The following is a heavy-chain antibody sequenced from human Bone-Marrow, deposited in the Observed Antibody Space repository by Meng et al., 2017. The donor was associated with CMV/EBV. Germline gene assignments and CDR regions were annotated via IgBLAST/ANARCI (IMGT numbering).Heavy chain of an antibody. Sequence: GGSLRLSCAASGFTFSSYEMNWVRQAPGKGLEWVSYISSSGSTIDYADSVKGRFTISRDNAKNSLYLQMSSLRAEDTAVYYCAREGSASTLRFYFYGMDVWGQGTTVTVSS. CDR3: AREGSASTLRFYFYGMDV. J-gene: IGHJ6*02. CDR2: ISSSGSTI. CDR1: GFTFSSYE. V-gene: IGHV3-48*03. D-gene: IGHD6-6*01.